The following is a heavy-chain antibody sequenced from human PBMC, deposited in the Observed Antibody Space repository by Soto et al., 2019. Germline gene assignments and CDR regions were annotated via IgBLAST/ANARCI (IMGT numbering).Heavy chain of an antibody. CDR1: GGTFSSYA. Sequence: PSVSVSCKASGGTFSSYAISWVRQAPGQGLEWMGGIIPICGTSNYAQKFQGRATITADESTSTDYMELSSLRCEDTAVYYCARYRQAAQNYYDGTEVWGKETSVTASS. D-gene: IGHD6-6*01. CDR2: IIPICGTS. CDR3: ARYRQAAQNYYDGTEV. J-gene: IGHJ6*04. V-gene: IGHV1-69*13.